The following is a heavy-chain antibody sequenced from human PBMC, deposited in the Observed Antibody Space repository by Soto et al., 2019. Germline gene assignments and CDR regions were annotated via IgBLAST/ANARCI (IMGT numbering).Heavy chain of an antibody. CDR1: EFTFRNYD. V-gene: IGHV3-13*05. Sequence: EVQLVESGGGSVQPGGSLRLSCEASEFTFRNYDMHWVRQGTGKGLEWVSGISAAGDPDYADSVEGRFTISRENAQNSFFLQMNSLRVGDTAVYYCARTDRDFYGLDVWGQGTTVIVSS. CDR3: ARTDRDFYGLDV. J-gene: IGHJ6*02. CDR2: ISAAGDP.